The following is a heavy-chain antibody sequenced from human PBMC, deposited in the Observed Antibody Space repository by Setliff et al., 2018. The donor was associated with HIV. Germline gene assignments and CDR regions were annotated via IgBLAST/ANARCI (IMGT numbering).Heavy chain of an antibody. V-gene: IGHV4-34*06. CDR3: APRHHKYGFL. Sequence: SETLSLTCAVYGGSFSGFYWGWIRQAPGKGLEWIGEINHSGKTNYNPSLKSRITLSVDTSENQFALKLASVTAADTALYYCAPRHHKYGFLWGQGTLVTVSS. CDR2: INHSGKT. J-gene: IGHJ4*02. D-gene: IGHD3-10*01. CDR1: GGSFSGFY.